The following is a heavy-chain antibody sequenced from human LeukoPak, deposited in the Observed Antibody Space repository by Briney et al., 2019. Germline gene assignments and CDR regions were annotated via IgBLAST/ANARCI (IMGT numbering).Heavy chain of an antibody. CDR3: ARVHGDGYNYGIAFDI. Sequence: ASVKVSCKASGYTFTSYGISWVRQAPGQGLEWMGWISAYNGNTNYAQKFQGRVTITTDESTSTAYMELSSLRSEDTAVYYCARVHGDGYNYGIAFDIWGQGTMVTVSS. D-gene: IGHD5-24*01. CDR1: GYTFTSYG. V-gene: IGHV1-18*01. J-gene: IGHJ3*02. CDR2: ISAYNGNT.